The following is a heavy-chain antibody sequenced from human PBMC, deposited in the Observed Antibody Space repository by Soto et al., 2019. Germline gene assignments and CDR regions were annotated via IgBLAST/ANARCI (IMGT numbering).Heavy chain of an antibody. Sequence: GGSLSLSCAASGFTFSSYDMHWVRQATGKGLEWVSAIGTAGDTYYPGSVKGRFTISRENAKNSLYLQMNSLRAGDTAVYYCARAKIQGTFDYWGQGTLVTVSS. D-gene: IGHD1-1*01. CDR2: IGTAGDT. V-gene: IGHV3-13*01. CDR1: GFTFSSYD. CDR3: ARAKIQGTFDY. J-gene: IGHJ4*02.